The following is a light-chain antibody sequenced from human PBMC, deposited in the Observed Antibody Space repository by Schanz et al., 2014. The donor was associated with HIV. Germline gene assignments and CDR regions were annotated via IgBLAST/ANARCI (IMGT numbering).Light chain of an antibody. V-gene: IGKV3-20*01. Sequence: EIVLTQSPGTLSLSPGERATLSCRASQSVGSNYLAWYQQKPGQSPRLLIYSASSRATGIPDRFSGSGSGTDFTLTISRLEPEDYAVYYCQQYGGSPTFGQGTKVEIK. CDR2: SAS. CDR3: QQYGGSPT. J-gene: IGKJ1*01. CDR1: QSVGSNY.